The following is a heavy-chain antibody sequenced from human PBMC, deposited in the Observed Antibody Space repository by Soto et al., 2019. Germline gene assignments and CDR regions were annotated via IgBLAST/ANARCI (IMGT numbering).Heavy chain of an antibody. CDR1: GFSVSRND. J-gene: IGHJ4*02. D-gene: IGHD3-10*01. V-gene: IGHV3-53*02. Sequence: QLVETGGGLIQPGTYLTLSCAASGFSVSRNDMTWVRQAPGKGLEWVSFVYSGGATFYADSVKGRFILSRDDSQNTMYLQMNNLRAEDTAVYYCARVPGRLWGRGTLVTVAS. CDR3: ARVPGRL. CDR2: VYSGGAT.